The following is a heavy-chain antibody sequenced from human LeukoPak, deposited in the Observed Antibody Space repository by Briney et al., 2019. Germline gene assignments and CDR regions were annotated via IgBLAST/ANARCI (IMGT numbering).Heavy chain of an antibody. CDR2: ISSSSSYI. D-gene: IGHD6-19*01. V-gene: IGHV3-21*01. J-gene: IGHJ4*02. CDR1: GFTFSSYS. CDR3: ARSIAVAGGLDY. Sequence: GGSPRLSCAASGFTFSSYSMNWVRQAPGKGLEWVSSISSSSSYIYYADSVKGRFTISRDNAKNSLYLQMNSLRAEDTAVYYCARSIAVAGGLDYWGQGTLVTVSS.